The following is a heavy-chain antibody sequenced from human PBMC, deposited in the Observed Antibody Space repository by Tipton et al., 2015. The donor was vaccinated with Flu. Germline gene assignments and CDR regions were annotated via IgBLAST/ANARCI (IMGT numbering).Heavy chain of an antibody. J-gene: IGHJ3*02. CDR3: ARDRGNAWFPQGGFDI. D-gene: IGHD3-10*01. CDR1: GFTVSSNY. V-gene: IGHV3-66*01. Sequence: SLRLSCAASGFTVSSNYMTWVRQAPGKGLEWVSVIYTGGSTYYADSVRVRFTISRDNSKNTLYLQMNSLRAEDTAVYYCARDRGNAWFPQGGFDIWGQGTMVTVTS. CDR2: IYTGGST.